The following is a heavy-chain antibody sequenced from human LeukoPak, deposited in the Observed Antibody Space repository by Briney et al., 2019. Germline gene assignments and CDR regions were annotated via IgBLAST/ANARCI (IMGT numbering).Heavy chain of an antibody. CDR1: GFAFNFYA. CDR3: AKARRIAAAEPDYFDY. Sequence: GGSLRLSCTASGFAFNFYAMSWVRQAPGKGLEWVSAISGSGGSTYHADSVKGRFTISRDNSKNTLYLQMNSLRAEDTAVYYCAKARRIAAAEPDYFDYWGQGTLVTVSS. CDR2: ISGSGGST. D-gene: IGHD6-13*01. J-gene: IGHJ4*02. V-gene: IGHV3-23*01.